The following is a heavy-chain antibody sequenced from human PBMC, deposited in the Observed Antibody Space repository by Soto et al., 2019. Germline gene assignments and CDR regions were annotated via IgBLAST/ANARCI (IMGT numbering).Heavy chain of an antibody. CDR1: GYTFTSYG. V-gene: IGHV1-18*01. CDR3: ARDLGGSYYAPVDY. J-gene: IGHJ4*02. D-gene: IGHD1-26*01. CDR2: ISAYNGNT. Sequence: VASVKVSCKASGYTFTSYGISWVRQAPGQGLEWMGWISAYNGNTKYAQKFQGRVTMTTDTSTSTAYMELRSLRSDDTAVYYCARDLGGSYYAPVDYWGQGTLVTVSS.